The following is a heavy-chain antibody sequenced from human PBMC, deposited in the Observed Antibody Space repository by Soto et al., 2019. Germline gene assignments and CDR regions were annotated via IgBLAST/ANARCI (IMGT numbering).Heavy chain of an antibody. V-gene: IGHV4-59*08. Sequence: SETLCLPCTVSGGSLSRDYWSGIRQPPGKGLEWIGYIYYSGSTNYNPSLKSRVTISVDTSKNQFSLKLSSVTAADTAVYYCARRHHYSYYMDVWGKAPTVTVSS. CDR3: ARRHHYSYYMDV. J-gene: IGHJ6*03. CDR1: GGSLSRDY. CDR2: IYYSGST.